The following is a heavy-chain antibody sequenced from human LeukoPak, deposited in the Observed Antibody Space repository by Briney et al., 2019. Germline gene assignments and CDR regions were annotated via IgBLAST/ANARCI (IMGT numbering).Heavy chain of an antibody. V-gene: IGHV1-69*13. CDR3: ARGLTTGSEGYYYYYMDV. Sequence: ASVKVSCKASGGTFSSYAISWVRQAPGQGLEWMGGIIPIFGTANYAQKFQGRVTITADESTSTAYMELSSLRSEDTAVYYCARGLTTGSEGYYYYYMDVWGKGTTVTVSS. D-gene: IGHD4-11*01. CDR2: IIPIFGTA. J-gene: IGHJ6*03. CDR1: GGTFSSYA.